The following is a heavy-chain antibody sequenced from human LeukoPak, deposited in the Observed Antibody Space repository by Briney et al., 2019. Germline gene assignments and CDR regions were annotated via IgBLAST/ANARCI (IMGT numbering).Heavy chain of an antibody. Sequence: SETLSLTCDVYGGSFSGYYWSWIRQPPGKGLEWIGEINHSGSTNYNPSLKSRVTISVDTSKNQFPLKLSSVTAADTAVYYCARLYYYDTSGQAYWGQGTLVTVSS. CDR1: GGSFSGYY. CDR2: INHSGST. V-gene: IGHV4-34*01. D-gene: IGHD3-22*01. CDR3: ARLYYYDTSGQAY. J-gene: IGHJ4*02.